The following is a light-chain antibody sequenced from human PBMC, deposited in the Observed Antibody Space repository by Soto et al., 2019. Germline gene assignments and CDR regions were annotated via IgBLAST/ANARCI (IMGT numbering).Light chain of an antibody. CDR1: SSNIGSNY. V-gene: IGLV1-47*01. Sequence: QSVLTQPPSASGAPGPRVTLSCSGSSSNIGSNYVYWYQQLPGTAPKLLIYRNNQRPSGVPVRFSGSKSGTSASMAISGLRSEDEADYYCAAWDDSLSGFWVFGGGTKLTVL. J-gene: IGLJ3*02. CDR2: RNN. CDR3: AAWDDSLSGFWV.